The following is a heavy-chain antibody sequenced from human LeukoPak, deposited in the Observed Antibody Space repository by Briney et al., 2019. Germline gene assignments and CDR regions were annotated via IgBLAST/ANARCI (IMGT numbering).Heavy chain of an antibody. CDR1: GFTFDDYG. CDR2: INWNGGST. V-gene: IGHV3-20*04. D-gene: IGHD1-26*01. J-gene: IGHJ4*02. CDR3: ARNGPEARYFDY. Sequence: PGGSLRLSCAASGFTFDDYGMSWVRQAPGKGLEWVSGINWNGGSTGYADSVKGRFTISRDNAKNSLYLQMNSPRAEDTALYYCARNGPEARYFDYWGQGTLVTVSS.